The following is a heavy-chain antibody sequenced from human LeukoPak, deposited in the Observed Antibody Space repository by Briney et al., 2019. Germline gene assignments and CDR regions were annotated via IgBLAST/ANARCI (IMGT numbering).Heavy chain of an antibody. Sequence: SGTLSLTCTVSGGSISSSSYYWGWIRQPPGKGLEWIGGIYYSGSTYYNPSLKSRVTISVDTSKNQFSLKLSSVTAADTAVYYCARGWHVLLWFGESQDPGYFDYWGQGTLVTVSS. J-gene: IGHJ4*02. CDR3: ARGWHVLLWFGESQDPGYFDY. CDR1: GGSISSSSYY. D-gene: IGHD3-10*01. CDR2: IYYSGST. V-gene: IGHV4-39*01.